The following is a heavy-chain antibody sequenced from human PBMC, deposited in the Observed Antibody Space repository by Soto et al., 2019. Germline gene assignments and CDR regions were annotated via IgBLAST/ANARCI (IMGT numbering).Heavy chain of an antibody. CDR1: GFTFSSYA. CDR3: AKDSRAGYCSGGSCGGY. Sequence: GGSLRLSCAASGFTFSSYAMSWVRQAPGKGLEWVSAISGSGGSTYYADSVKGRFTISRDNSKNTLYLQMNSLRAEDTAVYYCAKDSRAGYCSGGSCGGYWGQGTLVTVSS. V-gene: IGHV3-23*01. CDR2: ISGSGGST. D-gene: IGHD2-15*01. J-gene: IGHJ4*02.